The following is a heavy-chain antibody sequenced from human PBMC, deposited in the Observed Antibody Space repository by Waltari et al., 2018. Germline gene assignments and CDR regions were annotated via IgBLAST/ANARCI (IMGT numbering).Heavy chain of an antibody. CDR1: GGTISSYY. CDR2: IYTSGST. CDR3: ARDWRLRNWGYNWFDP. J-gene: IGHJ5*02. V-gene: IGHV4-4*07. Sequence: QVQLQESGPGLVKPSETLCLTCTVSGGTISSYYWLWIRQTAGKGLEGIGRIYTSGSTNYNPSLKSRVTMSVDTSKNQFSLKLSSVTAADTAVYYCARDWRLRNWGYNWFDPWGQGTLVTVSS. D-gene: IGHD7-27*01.